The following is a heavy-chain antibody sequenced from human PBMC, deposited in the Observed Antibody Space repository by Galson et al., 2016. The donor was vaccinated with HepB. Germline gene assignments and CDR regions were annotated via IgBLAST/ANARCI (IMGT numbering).Heavy chain of an antibody. V-gene: IGHV4-59*01. D-gene: IGHD3-10*01. J-gene: IGHJ4*02. CDR1: RASPSDDF. Sequence: ETLSLTCTVSRASPSDDFWSWIRQPPGRGLEWIGYMYHSGSTNYNPPLKIRVTISMDTSKNQFSLKLNSVTAADTAVYYCAWAGPGKVMVRGVIGVMDWGQGTLVTVSS. CDR2: MYHSGST. CDR3: AWAGPGKVMVRGVIGVMD.